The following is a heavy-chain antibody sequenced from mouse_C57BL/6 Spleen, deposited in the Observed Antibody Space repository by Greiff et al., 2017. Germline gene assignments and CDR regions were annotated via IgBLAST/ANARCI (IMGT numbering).Heavy chain of an antibody. CDR1: GYTFTSYD. CDR2: IYPRDGST. D-gene: IGHD2-3*01. J-gene: IGHJ2*01. Sequence: VKLQESGPELVKPGASVKLSCKASGYTFTSYDINWVKQRPGQGLAWIGWIYPRDGSTKYNEKFKGKATLTVDTSSSTAYMELHRLTSEDSAVYFCARTSDGYYPYYFDYWGQGTTLTVSS. CDR3: ARTSDGYYPYYFDY. V-gene: IGHV1-85*01.